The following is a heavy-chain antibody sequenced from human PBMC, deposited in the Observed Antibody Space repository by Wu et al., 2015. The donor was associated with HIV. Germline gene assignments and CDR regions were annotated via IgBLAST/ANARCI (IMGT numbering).Heavy chain of an antibody. Sequence: QVQLVQSGAEVKKPGASVKVSCKASGYTFIDYYIHWVRQAPGQGLEWMGWINPNSGGTNYAQKFQGRVTMTRDTSISTAYMELRRLRSDDTAVYYCARSHYFGSGSHASYYYGLDVWGQGTTVTVSS. CDR3: ARSHYFGSGSHASYYYGLDV. D-gene: IGHD3-10*01. CDR2: INPNSGGT. CDR1: GYTFIDYY. V-gene: IGHV1-2*02. J-gene: IGHJ6*02.